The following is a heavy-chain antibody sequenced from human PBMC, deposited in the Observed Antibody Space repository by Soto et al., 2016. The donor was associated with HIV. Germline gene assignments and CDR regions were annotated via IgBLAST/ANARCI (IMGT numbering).Heavy chain of an antibody. V-gene: IGHV4-61*02. CDR1: GGSISSGSYY. CDR3: ARGPXDLFDY. CDR2: IYTSGST. J-gene: IGHJ4*02. Sequence: QVQLQESGPGLVKPSQTLSLTCTVSGGSISSGSYYWSWIRQPAGKGLEWIGRIYTSGSTNYNPSLKSRVTISVDTSKNQFSLKLSSVTAADTAVYYCARGPXDLFDYWGQGTLVTVSS.